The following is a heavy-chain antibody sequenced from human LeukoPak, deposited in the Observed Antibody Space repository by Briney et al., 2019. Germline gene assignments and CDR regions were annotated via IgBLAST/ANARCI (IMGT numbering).Heavy chain of an antibody. CDR2: ICGSGGCT. Sequence: GGSLRLSCEASVFTFNTYAIYWVRQAPGRGLERVSGICGSGGCTYYADSVKGRFTISRDNSKNTVYLQMNSLTADDTAVYYCAKTTVGYSSGRYPGWPADCWGQGTLVTVSS. D-gene: IGHD6-19*01. V-gene: IGHV3-23*01. CDR3: AKTTVGYSSGRYPGWPADC. J-gene: IGHJ4*02. CDR1: VFTFNTYA.